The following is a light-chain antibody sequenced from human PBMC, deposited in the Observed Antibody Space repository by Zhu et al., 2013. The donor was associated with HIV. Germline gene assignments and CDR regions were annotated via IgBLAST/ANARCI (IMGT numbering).Light chain of an antibody. V-gene: IGKV3-11*01. J-gene: IGKJ2*03. CDR3: QQYYSYPRS. CDR1: QSVSSS. Sequence: EIVLTQSPATLSLSPGERATLSCRASQSVSSSLAWYQQKPGQAPRLLIYDASNRATGIPARFSGSGSGTDFTLTISCLQSEDFATYYCQQYYSYPRSFGQGTRLEFK. CDR2: DAS.